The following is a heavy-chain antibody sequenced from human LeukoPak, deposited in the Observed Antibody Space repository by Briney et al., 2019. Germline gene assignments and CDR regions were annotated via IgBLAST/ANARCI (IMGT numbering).Heavy chain of an antibody. CDR2: MNAGNGNA. V-gene: IGHV1-3*01. CDR3: PRLDGSGSYDK. CDR1: GYTFTSYA. J-gene: IGHJ4*02. Sequence: ASLKVCCKASGYTFTSYAMHWVREAPGQRLEWMGGMNAGNGNATYSQTLQGRVAFPRDSSASTAYMELSSLRSEDTAVYYCPRLDGSGSYDKWGQEPLVIVPS. D-gene: IGHD3-10*01.